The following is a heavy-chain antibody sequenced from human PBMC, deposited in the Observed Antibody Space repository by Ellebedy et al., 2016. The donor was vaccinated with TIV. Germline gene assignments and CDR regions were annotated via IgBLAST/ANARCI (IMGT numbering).Heavy chain of an antibody. CDR1: GVSITSHY. D-gene: IGHD1-7*01. Sequence: GSLRLSXTVSGVSITSHYWSWVRQPPGKGLEWIGFSHYTGNSNYSPSIQSRAVISVDTPRNQFSLRLTSVTAADTAVYYCAGAVFGTYGMDVWGQGTTVTVSS. V-gene: IGHV4-59*11. CDR3: AGAVFGTYGMDV. J-gene: IGHJ6*02. CDR2: SHYTGNS.